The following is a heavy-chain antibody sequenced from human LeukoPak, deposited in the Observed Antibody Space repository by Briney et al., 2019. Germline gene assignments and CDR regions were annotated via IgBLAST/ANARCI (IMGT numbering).Heavy chain of an antibody. CDR2: ISTTSTYI. CDR1: GFTFSNYV. J-gene: IGHJ4*02. V-gene: IGHV3-21*01. Sequence: GGSLRLSCAASGFTFSNYVMNWVRQAPGKGLEWVSSISTTSTYIYYADSVKGRFTISRDNAKNSLYLQVNSLRAEDTAVYYCARDKGRTDYWGLGTLVTVSS. CDR3: ARDKGRTDY.